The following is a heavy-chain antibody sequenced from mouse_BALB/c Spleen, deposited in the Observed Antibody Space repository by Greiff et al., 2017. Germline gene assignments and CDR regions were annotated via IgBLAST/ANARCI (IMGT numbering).Heavy chain of an antibody. Sequence: VQLQQSGGDLVKPGGSLKLSCAASGFTFSSYGMSWVRQTPDKRLEWVATISSGGSYTYYPDSVKGRFTISRDNAKNTLYLQMSSLKSEDTAMYYCARRGGDGYPWFAYWGQGTLVTVSA. CDR3: ARRGGDGYPWFAY. J-gene: IGHJ3*01. CDR2: ISSGGSYT. V-gene: IGHV5-6*01. CDR1: GFTFSSYG. D-gene: IGHD2-3*01.